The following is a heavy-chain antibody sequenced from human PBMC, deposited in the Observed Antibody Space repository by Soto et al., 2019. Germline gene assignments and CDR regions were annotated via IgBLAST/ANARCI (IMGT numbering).Heavy chain of an antibody. Sequence: GGSLRLSCLASGFTFSSYAMSWVRQAPGKGLEWVSAISGSGGSTYYADSVKGRFTISRDNSKNTLYLQMNSLRAEDTAVYYCAKDPIYCSSTSCYPTYYFDYWGQGTLFTVSS. J-gene: IGHJ4*02. CDR1: GFTFSSYA. CDR3: AKDPIYCSSTSCYPTYYFDY. D-gene: IGHD2-2*01. CDR2: ISGSGGST. V-gene: IGHV3-23*01.